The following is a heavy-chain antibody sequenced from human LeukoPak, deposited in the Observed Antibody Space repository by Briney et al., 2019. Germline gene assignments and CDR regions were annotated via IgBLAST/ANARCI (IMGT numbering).Heavy chain of an antibody. CDR3: ARRHRVGAGDALDI. V-gene: IGHV4-39*07. J-gene: IGHJ3*02. CDR2: IYYSGST. Sequence: PSETLSLTCTVSGGSISSSSYYWGWIRQPPGKGLEWIGSIYYSGSTYYNLSLKSRVTISVDTSKNQFSLKLSSVTAADTAVYYCARRHRVGAGDALDIWGQGTMVTVSS. CDR1: GGSISSSSYY. D-gene: IGHD3-10*01.